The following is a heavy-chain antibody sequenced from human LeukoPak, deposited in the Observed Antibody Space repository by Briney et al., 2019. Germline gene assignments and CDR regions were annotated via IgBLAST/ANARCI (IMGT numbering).Heavy chain of an antibody. CDR3: AREDDSWGPNNLDL. CDR2: IDTSSSTM. CDR1: AFTFSDYS. D-gene: IGHD7-27*01. Sequence: PGGSLRLSCAASAFTFSDYSMNWVRQAPGKGLEWISYIDTSSSTMYYADSVMSRFTISRDNAKESLYLQMNSLRDEDTAVYYCAREDDSWGPNNLDLWGQGTMVTVSS. V-gene: IGHV3-48*02. J-gene: IGHJ3*01.